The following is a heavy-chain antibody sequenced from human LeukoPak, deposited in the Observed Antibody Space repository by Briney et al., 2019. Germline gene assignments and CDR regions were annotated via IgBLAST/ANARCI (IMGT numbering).Heavy chain of an antibody. V-gene: IGHV3-30*02. J-gene: IGHJ4*02. CDR2: MRYDGSNE. CDR1: GFTFRTYG. Sequence: GGSLRLSCAASGFTFRTYGMHWVRQAPGKGLEWVAFMRYDGSNEYYADPVKGRFTISRDNSKNTLYLQMNSLRAEDTAVYYCAKDYYGSGSLFDYWGQGTLVTVSS. CDR3: AKDYYGSGSLFDY. D-gene: IGHD3-10*01.